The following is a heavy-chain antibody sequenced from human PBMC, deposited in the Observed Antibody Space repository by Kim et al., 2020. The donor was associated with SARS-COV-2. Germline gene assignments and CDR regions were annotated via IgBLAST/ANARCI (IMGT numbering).Heavy chain of an antibody. D-gene: IGHD4-17*01. V-gene: IGHV1-3*01. CDR3: ARDGDDYGDYSSWFDP. J-gene: IGHJ5*02. Sequence: KFQGRVTITRDTSASTAYMELSSLRSEDTAVYYCARDGDDYGDYSSWFDPWGQGTLVTVSS.